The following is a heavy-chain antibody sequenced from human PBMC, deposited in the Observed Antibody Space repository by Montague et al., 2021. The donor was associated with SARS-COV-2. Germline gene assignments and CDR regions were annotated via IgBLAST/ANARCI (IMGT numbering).Heavy chain of an antibody. CDR3: ARDGGSRCDSSGYCPYYYYGMDV. Sequence: SLRLSCAASGFTFSSYEMNWVRQAPGKGLEWVSYISSSGSTIYYADSVKGRFTISRDNAKNSLYLQMNSLRAEDTAVYHCARDGGSRCDSSGYCPYYYYGMDVWGQGTTVTVSS. D-gene: IGHD3-22*01. CDR1: GFTFSSYE. J-gene: IGHJ6*02. CDR2: ISSSGSTI. V-gene: IGHV3-48*03.